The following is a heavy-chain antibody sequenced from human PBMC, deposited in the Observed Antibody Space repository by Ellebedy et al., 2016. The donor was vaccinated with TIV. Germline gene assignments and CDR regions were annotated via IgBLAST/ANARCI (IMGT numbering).Heavy chain of an antibody. CDR3: ARDPALPRGRFDT. V-gene: IGHV4-39*07. J-gene: IGHJ5*02. CDR2: IYYGGST. CDR1: GDSIISSGYY. Sequence: MPSETLSLTCAVSGDSIISSGYYWGWLRQSPGKGLEWIGSIYYGGSTFYNPSLKSRVTISVDTSKNQFSLNLTSVTAADTAVYYCARDPALPRGRFDTWGQGTLVTVSS.